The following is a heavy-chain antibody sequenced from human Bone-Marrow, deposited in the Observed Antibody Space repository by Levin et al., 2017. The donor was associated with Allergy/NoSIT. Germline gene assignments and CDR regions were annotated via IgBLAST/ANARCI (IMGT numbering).Heavy chain of an antibody. V-gene: IGHV4-39*01. CDR1: GDSITSSDHY. CDR2: IYYTGTT. Sequence: SETLSLTCTVSGDSITSSDHYWGWIRQPPGKGLEWIGSIYYTGTTYYNPSLRSRVTISVDTPKNQFSLKLTSVTAADTAMYYCASNPFLEYLPHHYYAMDVWGQGTTVSVSS. CDR3: ASNPFLEYLPHHYYAMDV. J-gene: IGHJ6*02. D-gene: IGHD3-3*02.